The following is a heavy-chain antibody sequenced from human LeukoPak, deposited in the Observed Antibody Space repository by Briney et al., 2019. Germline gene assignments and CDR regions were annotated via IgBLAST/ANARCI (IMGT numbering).Heavy chain of an antibody. CDR1: GFTFSSYG. CDR2: MSYDGSNK. Sequence: GRSLRLSCAASGFTFSSYGMHWVRQAPGKGLEWVAVMSYDGSNKYYADSVKGRFTISRDNSKNTLYLQMNSLRAEDTAVYYCARGGDPYGSGSYYSDYWGQGTLVTVSS. D-gene: IGHD3-10*01. V-gene: IGHV3-30*03. CDR3: ARGGDPYGSGSYYSDY. J-gene: IGHJ4*02.